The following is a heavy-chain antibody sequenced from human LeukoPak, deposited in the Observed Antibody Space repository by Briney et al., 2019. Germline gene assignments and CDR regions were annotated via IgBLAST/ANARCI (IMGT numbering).Heavy chain of an antibody. Sequence: ASVKVSCKASGYTFTSYGISWVRQAPGQGLEWMGWISAYNGNTNYAQKLQGRVTMTTDTSTSTAYMELRSLRSDDTAVYYCARAMGGKYSYGYELLVDYWGQGTLVTVSS. CDR2: ISAYNGNT. V-gene: IGHV1-18*01. J-gene: IGHJ4*02. CDR1: GYTFTSYG. D-gene: IGHD5-18*01. CDR3: ARAMGGKYSYGYELLVDY.